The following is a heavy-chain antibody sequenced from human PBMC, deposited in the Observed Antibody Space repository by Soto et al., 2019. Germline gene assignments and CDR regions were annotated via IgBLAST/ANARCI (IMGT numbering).Heavy chain of an antibody. Sequence: QLQLQESGPGLVKPSETLSLTCTVSGGSISSSSYYWGWIRQPPGKGLEWIGSIYYSGSTYYNPPLKSRVTISVDTSKNQFSLKLSSVTAADTAVYYCARHPEGTDYYYYYMDVWGKGTTVTVSS. CDR3: ARHPEGTDYYYYYMDV. J-gene: IGHJ6*03. V-gene: IGHV4-39*01. CDR2: IYYSGST. CDR1: GGSISSSSYY.